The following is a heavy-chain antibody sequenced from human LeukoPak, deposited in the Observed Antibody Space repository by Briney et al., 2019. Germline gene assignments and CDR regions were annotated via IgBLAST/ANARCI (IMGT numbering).Heavy chain of an antibody. CDR1: GFTFSSYA. D-gene: IGHD4-17*01. J-gene: IGHJ4*02. Sequence: GGTLRLSCVASGFTFSSYAMSWVRQAPGKGLEWVSFISKTSTKIYYGDSVRGRFTISRDNAKNSIHLQMGSLRVEDTAVYYCVRGDGDLFDFWGQGTLVSVSS. CDR2: ISKTSTKI. V-gene: IGHV3-21*06. CDR3: VRGDGDLFDF.